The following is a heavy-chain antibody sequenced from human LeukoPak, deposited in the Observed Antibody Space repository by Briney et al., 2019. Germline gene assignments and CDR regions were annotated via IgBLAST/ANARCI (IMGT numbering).Heavy chain of an antibody. V-gene: IGHV1-69*05. CDR1: GGTFSSYA. CDR3: ARGEGSGDERDYYYYYMDV. CDR2: IIPIFGTA. D-gene: IGHD5-12*01. J-gene: IGHJ6*03. Sequence: SVKVSCKASGGTFSSYAISWVRQAPGQGLEWMGGIIPIFGTANYAQKFQGRVTITTDESTSTAYMELSSLRSEDTAVYYCARGEGSGDERDYYYYYMDVWGKGPRSPSP.